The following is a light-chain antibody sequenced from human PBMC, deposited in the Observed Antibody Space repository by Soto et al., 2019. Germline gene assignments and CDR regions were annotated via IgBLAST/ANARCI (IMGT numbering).Light chain of an antibody. J-gene: IGKJ1*01. CDR1: QSISSL. CDR2: DAS. Sequence: DVQMTQSPPTLSASVGDRVTVTCRASQSISSLLACYQQKPGKAPKLLIYDASNLQSGVPSRFSGSGSGTDFTLTISSLEPEDFAVYYCQQRSNWLWTFGQGTKV. CDR3: QQRSNWLWT. V-gene: IGKV1-5*01.